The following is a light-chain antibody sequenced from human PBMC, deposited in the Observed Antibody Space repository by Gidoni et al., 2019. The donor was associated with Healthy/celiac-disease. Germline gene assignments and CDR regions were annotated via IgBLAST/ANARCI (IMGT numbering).Light chain of an antibody. Sequence: EIVLTPSPGTLSLSPGERATLSCRASQSVSSSYLAWYQQKPGQAPRLLIYGASSRATGPPDRFSGSGSGTDFTLTISRLEPEDFAVYYCQQYGSSSWTFGQGTKVEIK. CDR2: GAS. CDR1: QSVSSSY. CDR3: QQYGSSSWT. V-gene: IGKV3-20*01. J-gene: IGKJ1*01.